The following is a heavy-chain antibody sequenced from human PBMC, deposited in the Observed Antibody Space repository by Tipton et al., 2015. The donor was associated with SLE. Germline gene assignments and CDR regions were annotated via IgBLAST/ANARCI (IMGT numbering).Heavy chain of an antibody. J-gene: IGHJ2*01. Sequence: LRLSCTVSGDSINTIYYWSWVRQPAGKGLEWIGRLYPGGSTNYNPALKSRVTISIDTSKNQFSLKLSSVAAADTAVYYCARASPGVWYFDLWGRGTLVTVSS. CDR3: ARASPGVWYFDL. CDR2: LYPGGST. V-gene: IGHV4-61*02. D-gene: IGHD2-8*01. CDR1: GDSINTIYY.